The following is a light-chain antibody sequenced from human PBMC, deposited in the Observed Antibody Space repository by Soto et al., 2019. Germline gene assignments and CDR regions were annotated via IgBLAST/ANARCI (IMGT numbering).Light chain of an antibody. J-gene: IGKJ4*01. V-gene: IGKV3-11*01. Sequence: EIVLTQSPATLSLSPGERATLSCRASQSVSRYLAWYQQKPGQAPRLLIYDTSHRATGIPARFSGSGSGTDFPLTISSLDPEDFAVYYCQQRSRWPTFGGGTKVEIK. CDR3: QQRSRWPT. CDR2: DTS. CDR1: QSVSRY.